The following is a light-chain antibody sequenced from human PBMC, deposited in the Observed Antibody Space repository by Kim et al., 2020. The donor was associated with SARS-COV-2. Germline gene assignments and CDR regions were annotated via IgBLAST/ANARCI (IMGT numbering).Light chain of an antibody. J-gene: IGLJ2*01. Sequence: GKTPGSPCGRRSIGRNNVHGYQQEPGQAPVLVIYYDSDRPSGIPERFSGSNSGNTATLTISRVEAGDEADYYCQVWDSSSDHRVVFGGGTQLTVL. CDR1: SIGRNN. V-gene: IGLV3-21*04. CDR3: QVWDSSSDHRVV. CDR2: YDS.